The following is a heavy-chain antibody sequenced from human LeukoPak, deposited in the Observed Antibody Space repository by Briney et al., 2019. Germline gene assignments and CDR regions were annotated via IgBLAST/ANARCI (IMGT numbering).Heavy chain of an antibody. J-gene: IGHJ4*02. Sequence: GESLKISCKGSGYTFTSYRIGWVRQLPGKGLEWMGIIHPDDSDTKYSPSFQGQVTISADKSIITAYLQWSSLKASDTAMYYCARQRLPEVGETTGPFDCWGQGILVTVSS. CDR3: ARQRLPEVGETTGPFDC. CDR1: GYTFTSYR. D-gene: IGHD1-26*01. V-gene: IGHV5-51*01. CDR2: IHPDDSDT.